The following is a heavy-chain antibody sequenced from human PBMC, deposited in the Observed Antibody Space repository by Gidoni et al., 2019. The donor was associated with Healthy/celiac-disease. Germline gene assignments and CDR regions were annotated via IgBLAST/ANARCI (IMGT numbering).Heavy chain of an antibody. D-gene: IGHD3-22*01. CDR3: ARGRLGHYYDSSLDPNWFDP. CDR2: ISSSSSYT. V-gene: IGHV3-11*05. J-gene: IGHJ5*02. CDR1: GFTFSDYY. Sequence: QVQLVESGGGLVKPGGSLRLSCAASGFTFSDYYMSWIRQAPGKGLEWVSYISSSSSYTNYADSVKGRFTISRDNAKNSLYLQMNSLRAEDTAVYYCARGRLGHYYDSSLDPNWFDPWGQGTLVTVSS.